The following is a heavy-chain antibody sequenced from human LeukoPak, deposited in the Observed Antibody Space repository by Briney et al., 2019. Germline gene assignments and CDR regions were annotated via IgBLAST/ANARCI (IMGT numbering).Heavy chain of an antibody. Sequence: SQTLSLTCTVSGGSISSGSYYWSWIRQPAGKGLEWIGRIYTSGSTNYNPSLKSRVTISVDTSKNQFSLKLSSVTAADTAVYYCATGEDCSGGSCYFDYWGQGTLVTVSS. J-gene: IGHJ4*02. CDR3: ATGEDCSGGSCYFDY. D-gene: IGHD2-15*01. V-gene: IGHV4-61*02. CDR2: IYTSGST. CDR1: GGSISSGSYY.